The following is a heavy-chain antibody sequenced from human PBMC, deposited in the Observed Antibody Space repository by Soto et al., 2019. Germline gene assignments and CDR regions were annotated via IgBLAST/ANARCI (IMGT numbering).Heavy chain of an antibody. CDR3: ARVGTVHSYYFDY. D-gene: IGHD1-7*01. J-gene: IGHJ4*02. Sequence: GSLRISFAASGVTGSRDYMSLVRQAPGKGLEWVSVLFSGGSTYYADSVKGRFTISRDNSKNTLYLQMNSLRVEDTAIYYCARVGTVHSYYFDYWGQGTLVTVSS. V-gene: IGHV3-53*01. CDR1: GVTGSRDY. CDR2: LFSGGST.